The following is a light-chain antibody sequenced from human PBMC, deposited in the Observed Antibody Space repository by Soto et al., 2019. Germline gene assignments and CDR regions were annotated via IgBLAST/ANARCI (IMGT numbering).Light chain of an antibody. V-gene: IGLV1-40*01. J-gene: IGLJ2*01. Sequence: QSVLTQPPSVSGAPGQRVTISCTGSSSNIGAGYDVHWYQQLPGTAPKLLIYGNSNRPSGVPDRFSGSKSGTSAFLAITGLQAEDEADYYCQSYDSSLSGYVVFGGGTKLTV. CDR2: GNS. CDR1: SSNIGAGYD. CDR3: QSYDSSLSGYVV.